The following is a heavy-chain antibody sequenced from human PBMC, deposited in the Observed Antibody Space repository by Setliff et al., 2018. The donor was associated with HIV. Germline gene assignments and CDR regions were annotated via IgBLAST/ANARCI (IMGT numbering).Heavy chain of an antibody. CDR3: ARSLPYDSIPLDP. Sequence: GASVKDSCKASGHTSTTDDINWVRQATGQGLEWMGWMSPNSGYTVYAQKFQGRVTMTSSTSISTAYMELSRLGSEDTAVYYCARSLPYDSIPLDPWGQGTLVTVSS. CDR2: MSPNSGYT. J-gene: IGHJ5*02. D-gene: IGHD3-22*01. CDR1: GHTSTTDD. V-gene: IGHV1-8*01.